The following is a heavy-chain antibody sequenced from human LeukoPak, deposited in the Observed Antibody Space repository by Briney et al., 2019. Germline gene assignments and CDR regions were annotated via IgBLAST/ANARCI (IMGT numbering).Heavy chain of an antibody. CDR1: GYTFTSYD. CDR3: ARGRNDYGKYYYYGMDV. J-gene: IGHJ6*02. V-gene: IGHV1-8*01. CDR2: MYPNSGNT. D-gene: IGHD4-17*01. Sequence: GASVKVSCKASGYTFTSYDINWVRQATGQGLEWMGWMYPNSGNTGYAQKFQGRVTMTRNTSISTAYMELSSLRSEDTAVYYCARGRNDYGKYYYYGMDVWGQGTTVTVS.